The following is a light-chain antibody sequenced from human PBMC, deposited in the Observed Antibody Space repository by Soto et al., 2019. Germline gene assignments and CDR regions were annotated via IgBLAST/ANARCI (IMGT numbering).Light chain of an antibody. V-gene: IGKV3-20*01. J-gene: IGKJ1*01. Sequence: EIVLTQSPGTLSLSPGERATLSCRPSQSVTRNSVAWYQQKPGQAPRVIMYGASRRATGIPDRFSGGGSGTDFTLTISRLAPEYFAVYYCQQYGSSGTFGQGTKVDI. CDR1: QSVTRNS. CDR3: QQYGSSGT. CDR2: GAS.